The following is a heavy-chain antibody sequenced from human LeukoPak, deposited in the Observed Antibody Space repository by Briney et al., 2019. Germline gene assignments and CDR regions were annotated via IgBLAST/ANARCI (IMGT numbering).Heavy chain of an antibody. CDR3: ARQMTPHGNFDY. D-gene: IGHD1-26*01. CDR2: IGTAGDT. V-gene: IGHV3-13*01. J-gene: IGHJ4*02. Sequence: PGGSLRLPCAASGFTLSNFAMHWVRQAPGKGLEWVSAIGTAGDTFYPGSVKGRFTISRENAKNSLYLQMNSLRADDTAVYYCARQMTPHGNFDYWGQGTLVTVSS. CDR1: GFTLSNFA.